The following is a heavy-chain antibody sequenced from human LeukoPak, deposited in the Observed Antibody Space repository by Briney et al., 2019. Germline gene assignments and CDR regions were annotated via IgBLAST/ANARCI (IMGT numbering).Heavy chain of an antibody. V-gene: IGHV1-69*13. Sequence: SVNVSCTASGGTFSIYAISWVRQAPGQGLEWMGGIIPIFGTANYAQKFQGRVTITADESTSTAYMELSSLRSEDTAVYYCARGGWELLRATYYYYYGMDVWGQGTTVTVSS. CDR2: IIPIFGTA. J-gene: IGHJ6*02. D-gene: IGHD1-26*01. CDR3: ARGGWELLRATYYYYYGMDV. CDR1: GGTFSIYA.